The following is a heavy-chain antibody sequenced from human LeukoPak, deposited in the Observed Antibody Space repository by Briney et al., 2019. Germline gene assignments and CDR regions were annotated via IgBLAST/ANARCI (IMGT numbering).Heavy chain of an antibody. D-gene: IGHD3-3*01. CDR3: ARGPFYDFPILYYFDY. Sequence: GGSLRLSCAASGFTFSDYYMSWIRQAPGKGLEWVSYISSSGSTIYYADSVKGRFTISRDTAKNSLYLQMNSLRAEDTAVYYCARGPFYDFPILYYFDYWGQGTLVTVSS. CDR2: ISSSGSTI. J-gene: IGHJ4*02. CDR1: GFTFSDYY. V-gene: IGHV3-11*04.